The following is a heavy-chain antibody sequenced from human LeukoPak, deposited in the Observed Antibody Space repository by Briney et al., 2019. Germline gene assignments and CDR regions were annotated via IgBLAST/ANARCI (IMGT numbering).Heavy chain of an antibody. J-gene: IGHJ4*02. CDR1: GFSFGSYA. CDR2: INGNGGST. CDR3: AKTHDSSGYLRSHFDY. Sequence: PGGSLRLSCAGSGFSFGSYAMTWVRQAPGKGLEWVSSINGNGGSTHYADSVKGRLTISRDNSKNTLYRQMNSLRAEDTAVYYCAKTHDSSGYLRSHFDYWGQGTLVTVSS. V-gene: IGHV3-23*01. D-gene: IGHD3-22*01.